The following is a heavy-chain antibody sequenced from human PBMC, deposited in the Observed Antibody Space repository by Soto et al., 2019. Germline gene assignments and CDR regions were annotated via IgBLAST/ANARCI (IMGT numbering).Heavy chain of an antibody. CDR1: GYTFTGYY. Sequence: GASVKVSCKASGYTFTGYYMHWVRQAPGQGLEWMGWINPNSGGTNYAQKFQGRVTMTRDTSISTAYMELSRLRSDDTAVYYCAIPPPYSSGYYYVSYYYGMDVWGQGTTVTSP. CDR2: INPNSGGT. J-gene: IGHJ6*02. V-gene: IGHV1-2*02. CDR3: AIPPPYSSGYYYVSYYYGMDV. D-gene: IGHD3-22*01.